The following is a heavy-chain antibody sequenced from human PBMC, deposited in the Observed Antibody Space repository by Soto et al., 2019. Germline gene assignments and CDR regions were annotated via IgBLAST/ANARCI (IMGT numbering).Heavy chain of an antibody. Sequence: SVKVSCKASGGTFSSYAISWVRQAPGQGLEWMGGIIPIFGTANYAQKFQGRVTITADESTSTAYMELSSLRSEDTAVYYCARDRNDYYGSGSYYNEVAFDYWGQGTLVTVSS. J-gene: IGHJ4*02. V-gene: IGHV1-69*13. CDR1: GGTFSSYA. CDR3: ARDRNDYYGSGSYYNEVAFDY. CDR2: IIPIFGTA. D-gene: IGHD3-10*01.